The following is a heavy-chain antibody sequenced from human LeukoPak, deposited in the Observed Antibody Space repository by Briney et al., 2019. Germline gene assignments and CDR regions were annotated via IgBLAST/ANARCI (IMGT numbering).Heavy chain of an antibody. CDR3: ARMWARPPYYMDV. Sequence: SGPSLVKPTQTLTLTCTFSGFSLSTSGRRVSWIRQPPGKALEWLARSDWDDDKFYSTSLKTRLTISKDPSKNPVVLTMTTMDPVDTDTYYCARMWARPPYYMDVWGKGTTVTVSS. D-gene: IGHD1-26*01. CDR1: GFSLSTSGRR. J-gene: IGHJ6*03. CDR2: SDWDDDK. V-gene: IGHV2-70*04.